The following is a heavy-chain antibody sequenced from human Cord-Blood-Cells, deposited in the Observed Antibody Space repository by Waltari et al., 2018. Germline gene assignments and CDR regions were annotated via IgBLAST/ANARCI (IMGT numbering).Heavy chain of an antibody. CDR1: GFTFSDYY. CDR2: ISSSGSTI. CDR3: ASYPPLDFWSGDAFDI. D-gene: IGHD3-3*01. V-gene: IGHV3-11*01. J-gene: IGHJ3*02. Sequence: QVQLVESGGGLVKPGGSLRLSCAASGFTFSDYYMSWIRQAPGKGLGWVSYISSSGSTIYYADSVKSRFTISGDNAKNSLYLQMNSLRAEDTAVYYCASYPPLDFWSGDAFDIWGQGTMVTVSS.